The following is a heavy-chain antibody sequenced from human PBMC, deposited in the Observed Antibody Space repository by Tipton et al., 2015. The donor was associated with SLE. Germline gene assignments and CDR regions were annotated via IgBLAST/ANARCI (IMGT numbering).Heavy chain of an antibody. D-gene: IGHD6-6*01. V-gene: IGHV1-69*04. CDR1: GGTFSSYT. CDR3: ARDLVVAGAFDI. Sequence: QSGAEVKKPGSSVKVSCKASGGTFSSYTISWVRQAPGQGLEWMGRIIPILGIANYAQKFQGRVTITADKSTSTAYMELSSLRSEDTAVYYCARDLVVAGAFDIWGQGTMVTVSS. J-gene: IGHJ3*02. CDR2: IIPILGIA.